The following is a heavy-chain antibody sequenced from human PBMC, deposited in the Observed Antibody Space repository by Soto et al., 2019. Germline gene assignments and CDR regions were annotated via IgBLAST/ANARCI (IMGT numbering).Heavy chain of an antibody. J-gene: IGHJ6*02. CDR3: ARGIRNYYGVDV. V-gene: IGHV3-74*01. CDR1: GFTFSTYW. Sequence: EVQLVESGGGLVQPGGSLRLSCAGSGFTFSTYWMHWVRQAPGTGLEWVSRIKGDGSSTSYADSVKGRFTISRDNAKNTVYLQMNSLGAEDTAVYWRARGIRNYYGVDVWGQGTTVTVSS. CDR2: IKGDGSST.